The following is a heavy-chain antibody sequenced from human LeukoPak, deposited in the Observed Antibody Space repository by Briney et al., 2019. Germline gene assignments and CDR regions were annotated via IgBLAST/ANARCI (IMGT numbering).Heavy chain of an antibody. V-gene: IGHV4-59*08. CDR2: IYYSGST. CDR1: GGSISSYY. J-gene: IGHJ4*02. CDR3: ARQAPDILTGYLFDD. Sequence: SETLSLTCTVSGGSISSYYWSWIRQPPGKGLEWIGYIYYSGSTNYNPSLKSRVTISVDTSKNQFSLKLSSVTAADTAVYYCARQAPDILTGYLFDDWGQGTLVTVSS. D-gene: IGHD3-9*01.